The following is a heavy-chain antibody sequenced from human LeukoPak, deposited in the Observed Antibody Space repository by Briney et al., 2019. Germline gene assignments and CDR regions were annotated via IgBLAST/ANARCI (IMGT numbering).Heavy chain of an antibody. V-gene: IGHV3-7*03. Sequence: PGGSLRLSCEASGFTFSNYWMSWVRQPPGKGLEWVANMRFDGTEMYYVDSVKGRFSISRDNAKNSVSLQMNSLRVEDTAVYYCARERYSNYFDYWGQGTLVTVSS. J-gene: IGHJ4*02. D-gene: IGHD4-11*01. CDR3: ARERYSNYFDY. CDR1: GFTFSNYW. CDR2: MRFDGTEM.